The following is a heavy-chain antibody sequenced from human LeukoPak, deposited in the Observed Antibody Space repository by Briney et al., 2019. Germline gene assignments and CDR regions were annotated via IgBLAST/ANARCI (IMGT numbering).Heavy chain of an antibody. Sequence: GGSLRLSCAASGFTFSDCSMHWVRQAPGKGLEWVAVISYDGITKYYADSVKGRFTISRENSKNTLYLQMNSLRGEDTAVYYCASGPLTGTTNYWGQGTLVTVSP. V-gene: IGHV3-30-3*01. D-gene: IGHD1-7*01. CDR2: ISYDGITK. J-gene: IGHJ4*02. CDR1: GFTFSDCS. CDR3: ASGPLTGTTNY.